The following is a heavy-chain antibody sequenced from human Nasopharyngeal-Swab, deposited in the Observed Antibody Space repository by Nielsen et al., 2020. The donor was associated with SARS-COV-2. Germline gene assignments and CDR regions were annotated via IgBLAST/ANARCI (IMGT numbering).Heavy chain of an antibody. CDR1: GFSLSTSGVG. J-gene: IGHJ4*02. D-gene: IGHD3-9*01. Sequence: SGPTLVKPTQTLTLTCTFSGFSLSTSGVGVGWIRQPPGKALEWLALIYWDDDKRYSPSLKSGLTITKDTSKNQVVLTMTNMDPVDTATYYCARQGDYDILTGYGYWGQGTLVTVSS. CDR3: ARQGDYDILTGYGY. CDR2: IYWDDDK. V-gene: IGHV2-5*02.